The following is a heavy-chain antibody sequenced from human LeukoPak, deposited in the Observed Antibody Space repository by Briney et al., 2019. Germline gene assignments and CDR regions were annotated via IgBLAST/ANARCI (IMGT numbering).Heavy chain of an antibody. CDR3: ARGILDREVVTAMDY. V-gene: IGHV1-69*13. J-gene: IGHJ4*02. CDR2: IIPIFGTA. Sequence: ASVKVSCKASGGTFSSYAISWVRQAPGQGLEWMGGIIPIFGTANYAQKFQGRVTITADESTSTAYMELSSLRSEDTAVYYCARGILDREVVTAMDYWGQGTLVTVSS. D-gene: IGHD2-21*02. CDR1: GGTFSSYA.